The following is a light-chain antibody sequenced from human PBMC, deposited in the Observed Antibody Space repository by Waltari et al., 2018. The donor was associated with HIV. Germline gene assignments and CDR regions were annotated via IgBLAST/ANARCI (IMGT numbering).Light chain of an antibody. Sequence: QLVLTQSPSASASLGASVKLTCTLSRGHSSYVLAWHQQQPKKGPRYLMKLNSDGSHFKGDGIPDRFSGSSSGAERYLTISSLQSEDEADYYCQTWGTGIVVFGGGTKLTVL. CDR3: QTWGTGIVV. J-gene: IGLJ2*01. CDR1: RGHSSYV. V-gene: IGLV4-69*01. CDR2: LNSDGSH.